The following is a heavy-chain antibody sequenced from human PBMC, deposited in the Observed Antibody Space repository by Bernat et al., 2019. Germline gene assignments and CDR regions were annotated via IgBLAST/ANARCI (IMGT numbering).Heavy chain of an antibody. CDR2: INAGNGNT. CDR3: ARVNITIFGVASPTDDLWFDP. V-gene: IGHV1-3*01. J-gene: IGHJ5*02. Sequence: QVQLVQSGAEVKKPGASVKVSCKASGYTFTSYAMHWVRQAPGQRLEWMGWINAGNGNTKYSQKFQGRVTITRDTSASTAYMELSSLRSEDTAVYYCARVNITIFGVASPTDDLWFDPWGQGTLVTVSS. CDR1: GYTFTSYA. D-gene: IGHD3-3*01.